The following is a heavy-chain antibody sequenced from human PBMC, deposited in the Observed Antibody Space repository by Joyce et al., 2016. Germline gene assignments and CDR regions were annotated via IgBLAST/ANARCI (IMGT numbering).Heavy chain of an antibody. CDR1: GFTFSNYG. D-gene: IGHD3-16*01. CDR2: IANDGNKK. J-gene: IGHJ4*02. CDR3: AKRYDYVDY. V-gene: IGHV3-30*18. Sequence: VQLVESGGGVVQPGRSLRLSCAASGFTFSNYGMHWVRQAPGKGLEWVAVIANDGNKKYYADSGKGRFTISRDNSKNTLYLQMNSLRAEDTAVYYCAKRYDYVDYWGQGTLVTVSS.